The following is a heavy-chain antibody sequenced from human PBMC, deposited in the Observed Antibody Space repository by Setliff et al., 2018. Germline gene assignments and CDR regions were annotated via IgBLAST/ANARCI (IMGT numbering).Heavy chain of an antibody. D-gene: IGHD2-2*01. Sequence: GASVKVSCKTSGYIFTAYHMHWVRQAPGQGLEWMGWINPENGGTNYAQKFQGRVTITTDTPTSTAYMELRSLRSDDTAVYYCARGPPDFVVVPAAARFDFWGQGTLVTVSS. J-gene: IGHJ4*02. CDR2: INPENGGT. CDR1: GYIFTAYH. V-gene: IGHV1-2*02. CDR3: ARGPPDFVVVPAAARFDF.